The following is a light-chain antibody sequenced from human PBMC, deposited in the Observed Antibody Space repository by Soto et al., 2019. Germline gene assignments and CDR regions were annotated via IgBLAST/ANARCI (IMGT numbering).Light chain of an antibody. CDR2: DTS. Sequence: EIVLTQSPGTLSLSPGERATLSCRASQSVSSSYLAWYQQKPGQAPRLLIYDTSTRATGIPARFSGSGSGTEFTLIISSLQSEDFAVYYCQQYNNWPPWTFGQGTKVDIK. J-gene: IGKJ1*01. V-gene: IGKV3-15*01. CDR3: QQYNNWPPWT. CDR1: QSVSSSY.